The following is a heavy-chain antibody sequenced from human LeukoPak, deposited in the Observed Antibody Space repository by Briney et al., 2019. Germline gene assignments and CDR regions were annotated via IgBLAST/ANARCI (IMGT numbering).Heavy chain of an antibody. CDR2: MNPNSDNT. CDR1: GYTFTSYD. CDR3: ASTSPIARHFGH. J-gene: IGHJ4*02. D-gene: IGHD3-16*01. V-gene: IGHV1-8*01. Sequence: ASVKVSCKASGYTFTSYDINWVRQATGQGLEWMGWMNPNSDNTGYAQKFQGRVTMTRNTSINTAYVELSSLRSEDTAVYYCASTSPIARHFGHWGQGTLVTVTS.